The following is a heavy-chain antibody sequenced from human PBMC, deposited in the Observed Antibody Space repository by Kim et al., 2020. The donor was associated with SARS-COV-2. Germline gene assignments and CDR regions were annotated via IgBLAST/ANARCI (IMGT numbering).Heavy chain of an antibody. D-gene: IGHD1-26*01. V-gene: IGHV1-69*02. J-gene: IGHJ4*02. CDR3: ARVTGSFHTFDF. Sequence: NYAQEFQGRVTITEDKSTNTAYMGLRSLRSEDTALYYCARVTGSFHTFDFWGQGPLVTVSS.